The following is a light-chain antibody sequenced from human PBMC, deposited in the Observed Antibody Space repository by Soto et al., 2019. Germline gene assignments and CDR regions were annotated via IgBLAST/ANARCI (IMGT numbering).Light chain of an antibody. CDR1: QTIAMY. CDR2: TTS. Sequence: DIQMTQSPSSLPASVGDRVTITCRASQTIAMYVNWFQQKPRKAPKPLIYTTSSLQSGVPPRFSGSGSETDFTLTISRLQPEDSATYYCQQSFTTPYTFGQGTKLEIK. J-gene: IGKJ2*01. V-gene: IGKV1-39*01. CDR3: QQSFTTPYT.